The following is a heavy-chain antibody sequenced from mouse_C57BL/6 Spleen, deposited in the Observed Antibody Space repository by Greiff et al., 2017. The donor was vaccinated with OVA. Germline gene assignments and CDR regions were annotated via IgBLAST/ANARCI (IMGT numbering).Heavy chain of an antibody. Sequence: LKQPGAELVKPGASVKLSCKASGYTFTSYWMHWVKQRPGQGLEWIGMIHPNSGSTNYNEKFKSKATLTVDKSSSTAYMQLSSLTSEDSAVYYCARGLRQNYAMDYWGQGTSVTVSS. CDR1: GYTFTSYW. J-gene: IGHJ4*01. V-gene: IGHV1-64*01. CDR3: ARGLRQNYAMDY. CDR2: IHPNSGST. D-gene: IGHD2-4*01.